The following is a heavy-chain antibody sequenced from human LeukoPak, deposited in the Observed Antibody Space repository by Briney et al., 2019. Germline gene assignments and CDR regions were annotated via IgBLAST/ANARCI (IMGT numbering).Heavy chain of an antibody. CDR1: GFSFSSYA. D-gene: IGHD6-13*01. V-gene: IGHV3-23*01. J-gene: IGHJ4*02. Sequence: GGPLRLSCAASGFSFSSYAMSCVPRSPGKGREGGSTISSSGLSTDYAHSVKARFTISSYNSKSTVYLQMNSLRAEDTPVYSCAKATCASSWNLYFDNWGQGTLVTVSS. CDR2: ISSSGLST. CDR3: AKATCASSWNLYFDN.